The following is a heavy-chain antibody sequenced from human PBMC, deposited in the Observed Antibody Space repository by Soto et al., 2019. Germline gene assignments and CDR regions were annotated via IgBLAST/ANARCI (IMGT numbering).Heavy chain of an antibody. CDR3: ARDYLGDYGDYYYYYYYGMDV. V-gene: IGHV3-30-3*01. CDR1: GFTFSSYA. D-gene: IGHD4-17*01. CDR2: ISYDGSNK. J-gene: IGHJ6*02. Sequence: QVQLVESGGGVVQPGRSLRLSCAASGFTFSSYAMHWVRQAPGKGLEWVAVISYDGSNKYYADSVKGRFTISRDNSKNTLYLQMNSLRAEDTAVYYCARDYLGDYGDYYYYYYYGMDVWGQGTTVTVSS.